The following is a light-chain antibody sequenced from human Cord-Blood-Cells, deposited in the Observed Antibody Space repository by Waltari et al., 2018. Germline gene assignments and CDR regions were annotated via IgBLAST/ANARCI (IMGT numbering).Light chain of an antibody. CDR2: DVS. Sequence: QSALTQPRSVSGSPGQSVTLSCTGTSSDVGGYNYVSWYQQQPGKAPKLMIYDVSKRPSGVPDRFSGSKSGNTASLTIAGLQAEDEADYYCCSYAGSYTLVFGGGTKLTVL. J-gene: IGLJ2*01. CDR3: CSYAGSYTLV. CDR1: SSDVGGYNY. V-gene: IGLV2-11*01.